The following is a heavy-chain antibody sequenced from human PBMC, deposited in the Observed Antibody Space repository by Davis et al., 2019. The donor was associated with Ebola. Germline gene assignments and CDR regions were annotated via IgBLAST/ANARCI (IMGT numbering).Heavy chain of an antibody. J-gene: IGHJ3*02. CDR2: ISSSSSYI. CDR3: ARGYGIVVVIDAFDI. V-gene: IGHV3-21*01. D-gene: IGHD3-22*01. CDR1: GFTFSSYS. Sequence: GESLKIPCAASGFTFSSYSMNWVRQAPGKGLERVSSISSSSSYIYYADSVKGRFTISRDNAKNSLYLQMNSLRAEDTAVYYCARGYGIVVVIDAFDIWGQGTMVTVSS.